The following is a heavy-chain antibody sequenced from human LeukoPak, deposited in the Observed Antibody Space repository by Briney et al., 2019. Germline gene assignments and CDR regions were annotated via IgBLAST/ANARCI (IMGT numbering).Heavy chain of an antibody. V-gene: IGHV3-7*01. Sequence: PGGSLRLSCAASGFTFSIYWMSWVRQAPGKGLEWVANIKQDGSEKYYVDSVKGRFTISRDNAKNSLYLQMNSLRAEDTAVYYCARDPGSLYYYGSELYYFDCWGQGTLVTVSS. D-gene: IGHD3-10*01. J-gene: IGHJ4*02. CDR2: IKQDGSEK. CDR3: ARDPGSLYYYGSELYYFDC. CDR1: GFTFSIYW.